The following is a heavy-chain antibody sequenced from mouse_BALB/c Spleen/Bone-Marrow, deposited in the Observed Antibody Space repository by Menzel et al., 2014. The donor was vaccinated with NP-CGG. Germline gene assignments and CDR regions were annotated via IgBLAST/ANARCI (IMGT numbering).Heavy chain of an antibody. J-gene: IGHJ4*01. CDR1: GFTFSDYY. Sequence: EVKLQESGGGLVQPGGSLKLSCATSGFTFSDYYVYWVRQTPEKRLEWVAYISNGGGSTYYPDTVKGRFTISRDNAKNTLYLQMSRLKSEDTAMYYCARRGWFYAMDYWGQGTSVTVSS. D-gene: IGHD3-3*01. V-gene: IGHV5-12*02. CDR3: ARRGWFYAMDY. CDR2: ISNGGGST.